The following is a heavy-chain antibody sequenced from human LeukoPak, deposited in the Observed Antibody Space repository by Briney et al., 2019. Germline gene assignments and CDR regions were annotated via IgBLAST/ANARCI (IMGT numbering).Heavy chain of an antibody. D-gene: IGHD6-25*01. V-gene: IGHV3-23*01. CDR3: AKGQREGGFDY. CDR1: GFIFSDYY. Sequence: TGGSLRLSCAASGFIFSDYYMTWIRQAPGKGLEWVSGISGSGGSTYYADSVKGRFTISRDNSKNTLFLQTNSLRAEDTAVYYCAKGQREGGFDYWGQGTLVTVSS. J-gene: IGHJ4*02. CDR2: ISGSGGST.